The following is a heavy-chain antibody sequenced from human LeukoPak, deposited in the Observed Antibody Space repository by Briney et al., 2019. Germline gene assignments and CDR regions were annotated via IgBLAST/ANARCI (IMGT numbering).Heavy chain of an antibody. V-gene: IGHV1-46*01. Sequence: ASVKVSCKASGYTFTSYYMHWVRQAPGQGLEWMGIINPSGGSTSYAQKFQGRDTMTRDTSTSTVYMELSSLRSEDTAVYYCARDPLPGGVSTYYFDYWGQGTLVTVSS. J-gene: IGHJ4*02. CDR1: GYTFTSYY. CDR3: ARDPLPGGVSTYYFDY. CDR2: INPSGGST. D-gene: IGHD3-16*01.